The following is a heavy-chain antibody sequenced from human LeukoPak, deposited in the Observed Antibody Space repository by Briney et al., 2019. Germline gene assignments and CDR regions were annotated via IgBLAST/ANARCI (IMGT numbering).Heavy chain of an antibody. CDR2: ISYDGSNK. CDR3: AKGRGSSTYTFDY. CDR1: GFTFSSYG. J-gene: IGHJ4*02. D-gene: IGHD3-16*01. V-gene: IGHV3-30*18. Sequence: GGSLRLSCAASGFTFSSYGMHWVRQAPGKGLEWVAVISYDGSNKYYADSVKGRFTISRDNSKNTLYLQMNSLRAEDTAVYYCAKGRGSSTYTFDYWGQGTLVTGSS.